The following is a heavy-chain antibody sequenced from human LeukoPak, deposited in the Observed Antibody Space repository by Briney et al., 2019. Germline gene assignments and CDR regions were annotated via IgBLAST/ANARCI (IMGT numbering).Heavy chain of an antibody. J-gene: IGHJ4*02. Sequence: PSETLSLTCAVYGGSFSGYYWSWIRQPPGKGLEWIGEINHSGSTNYNPSLESRVTISVDTSKNQLSLKLSSVTAADTAVYYCARVSSSTSCYSCYFDYWGQGTLVTVSS. V-gene: IGHV4-34*01. CDR2: INHSGST. D-gene: IGHD2-2*01. CDR3: ARVSSSTSCYSCYFDY. CDR1: GGSFSGYY.